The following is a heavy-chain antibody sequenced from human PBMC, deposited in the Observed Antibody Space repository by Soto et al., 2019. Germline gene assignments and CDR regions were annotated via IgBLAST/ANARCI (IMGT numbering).Heavy chain of an antibody. Sequence: EVQLVESGGGLVQPGESLRLSCAASGFTFSNYWMTWVRQAPGKGLEWVANIKPDGSEKFSVDSVKGRFTISRDNANNLRYLQMSSLGAEETAVYYCVRARVDYWGQGTLVTVSS. CDR1: GFTFSNYW. J-gene: IGHJ4*02. CDR3: VRARVDY. V-gene: IGHV3-7*01. CDR2: IKPDGSEK.